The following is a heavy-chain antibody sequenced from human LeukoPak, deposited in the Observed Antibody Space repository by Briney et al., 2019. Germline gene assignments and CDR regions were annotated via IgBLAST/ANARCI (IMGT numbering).Heavy chain of an antibody. CDR2: IHSSGST. CDR1: GVSISSGNYK. Sequence: SQTLSLTCTVSGVSISSGNYKWSWIRQPPGKGLEWLGNIHSSGSTHNNPSLKTRVTMSVDTSRNQFSLKLSSVTAADTAMYHCALTGVRGYFDYWGPGTLVTVSS. CDR3: ALTGVRGYFDY. D-gene: IGHD3-10*01. V-gene: IGHV4-30-4*01. J-gene: IGHJ4*02.